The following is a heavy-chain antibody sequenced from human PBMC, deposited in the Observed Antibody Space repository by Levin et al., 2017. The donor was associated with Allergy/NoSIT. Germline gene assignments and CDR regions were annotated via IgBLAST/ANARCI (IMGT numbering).Heavy chain of an antibody. CDR1: GFTFNNAW. CDR2: MRSSTDSGTT. J-gene: IGHJ4*02. V-gene: IGHV3-15*07. CDR3: TTDIAQAY. D-gene: IGHD3-16*02. Sequence: GGSLRLSCAASGFTFNNAWMNWVRQAPGKGLEWVGRMRSSTDSGTTDYAAPVKGRFTISRDDSKNTLYLQMSSLKTEDTAVYYCTTDIAQAYWGQGTLVTVSS.